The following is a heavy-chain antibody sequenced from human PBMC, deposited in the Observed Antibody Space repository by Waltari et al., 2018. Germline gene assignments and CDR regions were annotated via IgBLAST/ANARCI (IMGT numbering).Heavy chain of an antibody. CDR1: GGSISSSSYY. CDR3: ARDGVAPFYYFDY. J-gene: IGHJ4*02. V-gene: IGHV4-39*07. D-gene: IGHD3-3*01. Sequence: QVQLQESGPGLVKPSETLSLTCTVSGGSISSSSYYWGWIRQPPGKGLEWIGSIYYSGSTYYNPSLKSRVTISVDTSKNQFSLKLSSVTAADTAVYYCARDGVAPFYYFDYWGQGTLVTVSS. CDR2: IYYSGST.